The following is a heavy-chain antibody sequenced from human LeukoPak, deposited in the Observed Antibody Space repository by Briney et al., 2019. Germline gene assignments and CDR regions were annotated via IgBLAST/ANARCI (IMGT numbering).Heavy chain of an antibody. V-gene: IGHV4-39*01. CDR1: GVSISSGGHY. CDR3: ARLVCGGGSCPAEFDY. D-gene: IGHD2-15*01. CDR2: IYYSGST. Sequence: SETLSLTCIVSGVSISSGGHYWGWIRQPPGKGLEWIGSIYYSGSTYYNPSLNSRVTIFIDMSKNQFSLKLSSVTATDTAVYYCARLVCGGGSCPAEFDYWGQGTLVTVSS. J-gene: IGHJ4*02.